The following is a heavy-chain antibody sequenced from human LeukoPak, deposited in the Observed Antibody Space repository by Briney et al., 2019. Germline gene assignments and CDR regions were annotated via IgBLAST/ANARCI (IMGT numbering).Heavy chain of an antibody. CDR3: ARLTFGGVIGFDY. V-gene: IGHV3-21*01. CDR2: ISSSGSHM. D-gene: IGHD3-16*02. CDR1: GFTFGDYS. Sequence: GGSLRLSCTASGFTFGDYSMNWVRQAPGKGLEWVSSISSSGSHMYYADSVKGRFTISRDNAKNSLYLQMNSLRAEDTAVYYCARLTFGGVIGFDYWGQGTLVTVSS. J-gene: IGHJ4*02.